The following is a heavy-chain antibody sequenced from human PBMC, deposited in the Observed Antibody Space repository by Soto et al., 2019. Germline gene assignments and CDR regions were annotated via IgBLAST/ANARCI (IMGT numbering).Heavy chain of an antibody. V-gene: IGHV4-59*02. CDR1: GGSVSTYY. J-gene: IGHJ4*01. CDR3: ARGPELNFDY. Sequence: SETLSLTCPVSGGSVSTYYLSWIRQPPGKGLEWIAYIDYSGSTNYNPSLKSRLTISLDTSKNQFSLKLNSVTAADTAVYYCARGPELNFDYWGHGILVTVYS. CDR2: IDYSGST. D-gene: IGHD1-7*01.